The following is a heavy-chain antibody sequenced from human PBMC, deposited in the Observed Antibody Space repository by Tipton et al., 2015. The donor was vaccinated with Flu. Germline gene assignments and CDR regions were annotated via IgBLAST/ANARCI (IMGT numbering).Heavy chain of an antibody. Sequence: TLSLTCTVSGGSVGSGSYYWTWIRQPPGKALEWIGYIYYSGSTKYNPSLKSRVTISVDTSKNQFSLKLRSVTAADTALYYCARDQAHHYYYGMDVWGRGTTVTVSS. CDR2: IYYSGST. CDR3: ARDQAHHYYYGMDV. J-gene: IGHJ6*02. CDR1: GGSVGSGSYY. V-gene: IGHV4-61*01.